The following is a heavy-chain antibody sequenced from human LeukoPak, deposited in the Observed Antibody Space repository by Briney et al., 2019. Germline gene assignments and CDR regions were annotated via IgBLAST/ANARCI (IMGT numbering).Heavy chain of an antibody. CDR2: IYYSGST. D-gene: IGHD3-3*01. CDR3: ARDGALAYYDFWSGYSSGSHCYMDV. J-gene: IGHJ6*03. CDR1: GGSVSSGSYY. Sequence: SETLSLTCTVSGGSVSSGSYYWSWIRQPPGKGLEWIGYIYYSGSTNYNPSLKSRVTISVDTSKNQFSLKLSSVTAADTAVYYCARDGALAYYDFWSGYSSGSHCYMDVWGKGTTVTVSS. V-gene: IGHV4-61*01.